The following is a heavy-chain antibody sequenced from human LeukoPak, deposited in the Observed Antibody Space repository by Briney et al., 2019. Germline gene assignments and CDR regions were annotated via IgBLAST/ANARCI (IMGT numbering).Heavy chain of an antibody. J-gene: IGHJ6*02. Sequence: RASVKVSCKASGYTFTSYGISWVRQAPGQGLEWMGRIIPILGIANYAQKFQGRVTITADKSTSTAYMELSSLRSEDTAVYYCARDYTDFGGPGATVTTVRNYYYGMDVWGQGTTVTVSS. V-gene: IGHV1-69*04. CDR1: GYTFTSYG. CDR3: ARDYTDFGGPGATVTTVRNYYYGMDV. CDR2: IIPILGIA. D-gene: IGHD4-11*01.